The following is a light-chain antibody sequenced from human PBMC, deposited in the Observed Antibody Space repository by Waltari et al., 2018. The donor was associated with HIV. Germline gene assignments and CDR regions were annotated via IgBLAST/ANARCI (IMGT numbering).Light chain of an antibody. Sequence: QSVLTQPTSPSGTPGQRVTISCSGVSSNIGSNIVTWYQQLPGTPPKRLIFNSNQRHSGVPDRFSGSKSGTSASLVISGLQSEDEADYYCAAWDDSLNGLWVFGAGTKVTVL. CDR1: SSNIGSNI. J-gene: IGLJ3*02. CDR2: NSN. CDR3: AAWDDSLNGLWV. V-gene: IGLV1-44*01.